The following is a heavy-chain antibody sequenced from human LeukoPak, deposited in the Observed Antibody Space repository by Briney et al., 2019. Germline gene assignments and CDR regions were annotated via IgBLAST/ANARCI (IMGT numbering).Heavy chain of an antibody. CDR1: GYTFTGYY. CDR3: ARDLNYYDSSGYYPSDY. CDR2: INPNSGGT. Sequence: ASVKVSCKASGYTFTGYYMHWVRQAPGQGLEWMGWINPNSGGTSYAQKFQGRVTMTRDTSTSTAYMELSRLRSDDTAVYYCARDLNYYDSSGYYPSDYWGQGTLVTVSS. D-gene: IGHD3-22*01. V-gene: IGHV1-2*02. J-gene: IGHJ4*02.